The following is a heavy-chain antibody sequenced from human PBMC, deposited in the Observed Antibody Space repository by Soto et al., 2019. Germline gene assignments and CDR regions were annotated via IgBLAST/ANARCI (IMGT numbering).Heavy chain of an antibody. CDR3: ARLSDYSNPLYYYYGMDV. V-gene: IGHV4-39*01. D-gene: IGHD4-4*01. Sequence: SETLSLTCTIPCYSITSSSYYWALIRQPPGKGLEWIGSIYYSGSTYYNPSLKSRVTISVDTSKNQFSLKLSSVTAADTAVYYCARLSDYSNPLYYYYGMDVWGQGTTVT. CDR2: IYYSGST. CDR1: CYSITSSSYY. J-gene: IGHJ6*02.